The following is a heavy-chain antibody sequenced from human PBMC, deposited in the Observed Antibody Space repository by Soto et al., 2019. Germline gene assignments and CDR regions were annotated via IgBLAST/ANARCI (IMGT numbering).Heavy chain of an antibody. V-gene: IGHV1-46*01. J-gene: IGHJ5*02. CDR3: ARSSGGNFGIIIEGTNWFAP. CDR1: RDTFTSYY. D-gene: IGHD1-26*01. CDR2: INPHGGST. Sequence: RASVKVSCKAPRDTFTSYYINWERQAPGQGLEWMGVINPHGGSTAYAQKFKGRVTLTRDTSASTVHMEVSSLTSEDTAMYYCARSSGGNFGIIIEGTNWFAPWGQGTLVTVS.